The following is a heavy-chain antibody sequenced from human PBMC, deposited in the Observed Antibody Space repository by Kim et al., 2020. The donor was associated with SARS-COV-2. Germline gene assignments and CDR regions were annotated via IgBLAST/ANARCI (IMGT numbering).Heavy chain of an antibody. J-gene: IGHJ2*01. CDR1: GYTFTSYG. Sequence: ASVKVSCKASGYTFTSYGISWVRQAPGQGLEWMGWISAYNGNTNYAQKLQGRVTMTTDTSTSTAYMELRSLRSDDTAVYYCARDSSADGYSSSWGVYWYFDLWGRGTLVTVSS. CDR2: ISAYNGNT. CDR3: ARDSSADGYSSSWGVYWYFDL. V-gene: IGHV1-18*04. D-gene: IGHD6-6*01.